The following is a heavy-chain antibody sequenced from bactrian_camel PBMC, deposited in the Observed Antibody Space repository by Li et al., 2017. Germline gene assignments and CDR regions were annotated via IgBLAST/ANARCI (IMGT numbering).Heavy chain of an antibody. CDR2: IYSDGSNT. V-gene: IGHV3S6*01. CDR1: GFRFSRYG. Sequence: HVQLVESGGGLVQPGGSLRLSCAASGFRFSRYGMTWLRQAPGKGLEWVSAIYSDGSNTYYADSVNGRFTISRDNAKNTLYLHLTSLEPEDTATYYCAADGPTQEALCSYWASKRPREKSASWGQGTQVTVS. D-gene: IGHD1*01. J-gene: IGHJ4*01. CDR3: AADGPTQEALCSYWASKRPREKSAS.